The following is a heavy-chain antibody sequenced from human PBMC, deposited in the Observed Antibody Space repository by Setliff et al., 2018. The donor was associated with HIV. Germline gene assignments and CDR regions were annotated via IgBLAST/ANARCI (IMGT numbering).Heavy chain of an antibody. CDR1: GYTFISND. CDR3: ARGVDAGSDY. V-gene: IGHV1-8*01. J-gene: IGHJ4*02. Sequence: ASVKVSCTASGYTFISNDINWVRQTTGQGLEWMGWMSPNSGDTGYAQNFQGRVTMTRDTPMNTAYMELSNLRFEDTAVYYCARGVDAGSDYWGQGTQVTVSS. CDR2: MSPNSGDT. D-gene: IGHD3-10*01.